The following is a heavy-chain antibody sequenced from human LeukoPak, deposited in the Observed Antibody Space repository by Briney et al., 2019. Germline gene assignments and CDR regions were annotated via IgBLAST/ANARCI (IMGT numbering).Heavy chain of an antibody. CDR2: IYTSGAT. CDR1: SGSINGHY. CDR3: ARDQYFDFWSSNATPYYFDY. Sequence: SETLSLTCTITSGSINGHYWSWIRQSAGKEMQWIGRIYTSGATNYNPSFKSRVTMSIDTSKKEFTLKLTSVTAADTAMYYCARDQYFDFWSSNATPYYFDYWGQGSLVTVSS. V-gene: IGHV4-4*07. J-gene: IGHJ4*02. D-gene: IGHD3-3*01.